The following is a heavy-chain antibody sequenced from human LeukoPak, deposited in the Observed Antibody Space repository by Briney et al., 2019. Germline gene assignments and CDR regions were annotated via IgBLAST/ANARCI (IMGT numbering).Heavy chain of an antibody. J-gene: IGHJ5*02. CDR3: VKGDFYDADEA. D-gene: IGHD2-21*01. CDR2: IRYDGSNQ. CDR1: GFTFSAFG. V-gene: IGHV3-30*02. Sequence: PGGSLRLSCAATGFTFSAFGMHWVRQAPGKGLEWVAFIRYDGSNQYYEDSVKGRFTISRDNSKNEVYLEMSRLRPEDSALYYCVKGDFYDADEAWGRGTLVTVSS.